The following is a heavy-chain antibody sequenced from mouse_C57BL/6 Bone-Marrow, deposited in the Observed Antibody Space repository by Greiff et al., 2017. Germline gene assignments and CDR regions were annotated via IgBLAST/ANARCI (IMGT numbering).Heavy chain of an antibody. V-gene: IGHV1-55*01. CDR2: IYPGSGST. CDR1: GYTFTSYW. D-gene: IGHD2-2*01. CDR3: ARYYACDEVDY. Sequence: VQLQQPGAELVKPGASVKMSCKASGYTFTSYWITWVKQRPGQGLEWIGEIYPGSGSTNYNEKFKGKATLTADTSSSTAYMQLSSLTSEDSAVYYGARYYACDEVDYGGQGTVVTVSA. J-gene: IGHJ3*01.